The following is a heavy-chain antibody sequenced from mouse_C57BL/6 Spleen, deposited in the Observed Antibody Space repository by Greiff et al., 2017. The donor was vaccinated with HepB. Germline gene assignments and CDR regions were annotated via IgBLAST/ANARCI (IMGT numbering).Heavy chain of an antibody. D-gene: IGHD4-1*01. Sequence: VQLQQSGPELVKPGASVKISCKASGYAFSSSWMNWVKQRPGKGLEWIGRIYPGDGDTNYNGKFKGKATLTADTSSSTAYLQLSSLTSEDSAVYFCAKNWDRFAYWGQGTLVTVSA. V-gene: IGHV1-82*01. CDR2: IYPGDGDT. CDR1: GYAFSSSW. CDR3: AKNWDRFAY. J-gene: IGHJ3*01.